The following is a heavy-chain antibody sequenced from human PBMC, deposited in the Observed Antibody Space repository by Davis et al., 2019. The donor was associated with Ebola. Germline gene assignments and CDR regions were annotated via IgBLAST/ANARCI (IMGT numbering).Heavy chain of an antibody. J-gene: IGHJ4*02. D-gene: IGHD6-19*01. V-gene: IGHV3-74*01. CDR3: ARGRAVAEFDY. CDR2: INSDGSST. CDR1: GFTFSSYW. Sequence: GESLKISCAASGFTFSSYWMHWVRQAPGKGLVWVSRINSDGSSTSYADSVKGRFTISRDNAKNTLYLQMNSLRAEDTAAYYCARGRAVAEFDYWGQGTLVTVSS.